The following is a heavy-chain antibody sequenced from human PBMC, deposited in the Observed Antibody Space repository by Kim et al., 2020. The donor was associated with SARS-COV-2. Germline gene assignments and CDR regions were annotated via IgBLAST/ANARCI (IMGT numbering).Heavy chain of an antibody. CDR3: ARVSITIFGVVNWFDP. V-gene: IGHV1-18*01. J-gene: IGHJ5*02. D-gene: IGHD3-3*01. Sequence: ASVKVSCKASGYTFTSYGISWVRQAPGQGLEWMGWISAYNGNTNYAQKLQGRVTMTTDTSTSIAYMELRSLRSDDTAVYYCARVSITIFGVVNWFDPWGQGTLVTVSS. CDR1: GYTFTSYG. CDR2: ISAYNGNT.